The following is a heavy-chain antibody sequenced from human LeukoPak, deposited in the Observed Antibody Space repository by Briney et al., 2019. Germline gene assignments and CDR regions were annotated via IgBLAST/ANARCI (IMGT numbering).Heavy chain of an antibody. Sequence: SETLSLTCAVYGGSFSGYYWSWIRQPPGKGLECLGEINHRGSTNYNPSRNSRVTISVDTSKNQFSLKLSSVTAADTAVYYCARCTNYGGFDYWGKGTLVTVSS. V-gene: IGHV4-34*01. J-gene: IGHJ4*02. CDR2: INHRGST. D-gene: IGHD1-7*01. CDR3: ARCTNYGGFDY. CDR1: GGSFSGYY.